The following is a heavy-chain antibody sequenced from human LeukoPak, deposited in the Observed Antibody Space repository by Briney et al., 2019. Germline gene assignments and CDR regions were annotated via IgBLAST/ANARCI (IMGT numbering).Heavy chain of an antibody. J-gene: IGHJ4*02. V-gene: IGHV1-46*01. D-gene: IGHD4-17*01. Sequence: ASVKVSCKASGYTFTSYYMHWVRQAPGQGLEWMGIINPSGGSTSYAQKFQGRVTMTRDTSTSTVYMELSSLRSEDTAVYYCARAGDIDYGDYDATSFDYWGQGTLVTVS. CDR3: ARAGDIDYGDYDATSFDY. CDR1: GYTFTSYY. CDR2: INPSGGST.